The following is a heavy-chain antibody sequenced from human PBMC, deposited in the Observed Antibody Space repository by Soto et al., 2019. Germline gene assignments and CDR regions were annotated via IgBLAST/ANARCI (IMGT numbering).Heavy chain of an antibody. D-gene: IGHD3-3*01. CDR1: GITVTNCF. V-gene: IGHV3-66*01. Sequence: EVQLVESGGGLVQPGGSLRLSCAASGITVTNCFMSWVRQAPGKGLEWVSVISRAGGTYYADSVKGRFTISRDNYRNTPYFQKNPLRAEGHGGYFRAGDEIGGGFGFWPGGQGTLVTVSS. CDR2: ISRAGGT. J-gene: IGHJ4*02. CDR3: AGDEIGGGFGFWP.